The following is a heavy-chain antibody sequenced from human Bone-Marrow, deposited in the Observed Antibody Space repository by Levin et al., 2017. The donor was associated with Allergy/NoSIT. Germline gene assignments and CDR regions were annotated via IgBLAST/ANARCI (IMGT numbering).Heavy chain of an antibody. CDR1: GGSLSNFY. CDR3: ARRSDRGYYSGFDY. D-gene: IGHD3-22*01. J-gene: IGHJ4*02. CDR2: IWHSGNT. Sequence: SQTLSLTCTVSGGSLSNFYWGWVRQPPGKGLEWIGYIWHSGNTNYNPSLKSRVTISVDTSKNQVSLKMNSVTATDTAVYYCARRSDRGYYSGFDYWGQGTLVTVSS. V-gene: IGHV4-59*08.